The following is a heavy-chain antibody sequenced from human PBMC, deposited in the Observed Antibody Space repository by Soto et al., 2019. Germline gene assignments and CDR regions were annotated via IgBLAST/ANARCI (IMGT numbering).Heavy chain of an antibody. CDR1: GFTFSTYA. D-gene: IGHD6-13*01. Sequence: EVQLLESGGGLVQPGGSLRLSCAASGFTFSTYAMSWVHQAPGKGLEWVSKIIHSGDSTYYADSVKGRFTISRDNSENTVYLQMNSLRAEDTAVYYCATGQQLGYWGQGTLVTVSS. CDR2: IIHSGDST. V-gene: IGHV3-23*01. CDR3: ATGQQLGY. J-gene: IGHJ4*02.